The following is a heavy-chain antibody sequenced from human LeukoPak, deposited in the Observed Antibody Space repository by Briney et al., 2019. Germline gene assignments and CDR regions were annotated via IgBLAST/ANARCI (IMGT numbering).Heavy chain of an antibody. V-gene: IGHV4-59*12. CDR2: IYYSGST. J-gene: IGHJ4*02. CDR3: ARSAVVAATGLIDY. CDR1: GGSISSYY. D-gene: IGHD2-15*01. Sequence: SETLSLTCTVSGGSISSYYWSWIRQPPGKGLEWIGYIYYSGSTYYNPSLKSRVTISVDTSKNQFSLKLSSVTAADTAVYYCARSAVVAATGLIDYWGQGTLVTVSS.